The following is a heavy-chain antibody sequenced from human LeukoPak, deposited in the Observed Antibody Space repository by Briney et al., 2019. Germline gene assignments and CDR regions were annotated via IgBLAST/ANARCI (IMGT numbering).Heavy chain of an antibody. V-gene: IGHV4-39*01. J-gene: IGHJ4*02. CDR2: IYYSGST. Sequence: PSESLSLTCTVSGGSISSSSYYWGWIRQPPGKGLEWIGNIYYSGSTYYNPSLKSRVTISVDTSKNQFSLKLSSVTAADTAVYYCARRGYSSGPYFDYWGQGTLVTVSS. D-gene: IGHD6-19*01. CDR1: GGSISSSSYY. CDR3: ARRGYSSGPYFDY.